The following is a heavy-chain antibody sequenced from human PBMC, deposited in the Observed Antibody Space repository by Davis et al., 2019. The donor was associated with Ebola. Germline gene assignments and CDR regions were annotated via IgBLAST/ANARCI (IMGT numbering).Heavy chain of an antibody. CDR1: GGSISSYY. V-gene: IGHV4-4*07. D-gene: IGHD4-23*01. Sequence: PSETLSLTCTVSGGSISSYYWSWIRQPAGKGLEWIGRIYTSGSTNYNPSLKSRVTMSVDTSKNQFSLKLSSVTAADTAVYYCARDSPDGGNSGLLDYWGQGTLVTVSS. CDR3: ARDSPDGGNSGLLDY. J-gene: IGHJ4*02. CDR2: IYTSGST.